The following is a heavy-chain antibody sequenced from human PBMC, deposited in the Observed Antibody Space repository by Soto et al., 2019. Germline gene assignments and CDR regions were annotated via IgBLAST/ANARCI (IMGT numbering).Heavy chain of an antibody. J-gene: IGHJ4*02. Sequence: GGSLRLSCAASGFTFSSYAMSWVRQAPGKGLEWVSAISGSGGSTYYADSVKGRFTISRDNSKNTLYLQMNSLRAEDTAVYYCAKDPGHGSGSYPYYFDYWGQGTLVTVSS. D-gene: IGHD3-10*01. V-gene: IGHV3-23*01. CDR3: AKDPGHGSGSYPYYFDY. CDR2: ISGSGGST. CDR1: GFTFSSYA.